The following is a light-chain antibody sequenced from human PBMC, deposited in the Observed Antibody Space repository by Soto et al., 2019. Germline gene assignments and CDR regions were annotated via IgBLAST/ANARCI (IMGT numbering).Light chain of an antibody. Sequence: QSALTQPASVSGSPGQSITISCTGTSSDVGGYNYVSWYQQHPGKAPKLMIYDVSNRPSGVSNRFSGSKSGNTASLTISGLEADDEADYSCSSYTSSSTLVFGGGTQLTVL. V-gene: IGLV2-14*01. CDR2: DVS. J-gene: IGLJ3*02. CDR1: SSDVGGYNY. CDR3: SSYTSSSTLV.